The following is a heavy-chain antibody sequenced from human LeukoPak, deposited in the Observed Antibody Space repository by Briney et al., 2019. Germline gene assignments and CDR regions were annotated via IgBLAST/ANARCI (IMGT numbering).Heavy chain of an antibody. D-gene: IGHD5-24*01. CDR3: AKDDAWLQYGN. Sequence: GGSLRLSCAASGFTVSSNYMTWVRQAPGKGLEWVSVIYRAGNTYYADSVKGRFTISRDNSKNTVYLQMNSLRAEDTAVYYCAKDDAWLQYGNWGRGTLVTVSS. CDR1: GFTVSSNY. J-gene: IGHJ4*02. CDR2: IYRAGNT. V-gene: IGHV3-53*01.